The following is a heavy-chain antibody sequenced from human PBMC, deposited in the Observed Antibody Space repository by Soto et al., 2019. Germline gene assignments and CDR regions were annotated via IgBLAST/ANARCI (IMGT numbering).Heavy chain of an antibody. CDR3: VSQAACGGDCYAFDS. J-gene: IGHJ4*02. Sequence: QVQLVQSGAAVKKPGSSVKISCKASGGTYSSNTINWVRQTAGQGLEWMGGIIPLFGTAHYAEKFRGRVTITADRSTDTEYREMRSLRSEDTAVYYCVSQAACGGDCYAFDSWGQGTLVTVSS. D-gene: IGHD2-21*02. CDR2: IIPLFGTA. CDR1: GGTYSSNT. V-gene: IGHV1-69*06.